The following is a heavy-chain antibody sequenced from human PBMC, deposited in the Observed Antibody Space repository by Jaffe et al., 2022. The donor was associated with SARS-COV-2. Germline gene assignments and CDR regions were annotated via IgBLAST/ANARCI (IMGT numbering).Heavy chain of an antibody. D-gene: IGHD3-22*01. V-gene: IGHV3-30*04. CDR2: ISYDGSNK. CDR3: ARGLSVVVIDRNWYFDL. J-gene: IGHJ2*01. CDR1: GFTFSSYA. Sequence: QVQLVESGGGVVQPGRSLRLSCAASGFTFSSYAMHWVRQAPGKGLEWVAVISYDGSNKYYADSVKGRFTISRDNSKNTLYLQMNSLRAEDTAVYYCARGLSVVVIDRNWYFDLWGRGTLVTVSS.